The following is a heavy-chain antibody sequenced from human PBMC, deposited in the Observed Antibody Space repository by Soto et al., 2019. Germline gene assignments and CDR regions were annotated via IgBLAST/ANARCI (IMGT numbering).Heavy chain of an antibody. CDR3: ARYCTNGVQHYFDY. J-gene: IGHJ4*02. V-gene: IGHV1-2*04. D-gene: IGHD2-8*01. CDR1: GYTFTGYY. Sequence: QVQLVQSGAEVKKPGASVKVSCKASGYTFTGYYMYWVRQAPGQGLEWMGWINPNSGGTNYAQKFQGWVTMTRDTSISTAYMELSRLRSDDTAVYYCARYCTNGVQHYFDYWGQGTLVTVSS. CDR2: INPNSGGT.